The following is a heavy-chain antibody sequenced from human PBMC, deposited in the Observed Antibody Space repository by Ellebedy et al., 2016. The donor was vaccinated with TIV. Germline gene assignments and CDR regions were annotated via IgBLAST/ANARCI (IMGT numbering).Heavy chain of an antibody. CDR3: ARGWAAAPDY. Sequence: PGGSLRLSCAASGFTFSSYGMHWVRQAPGKGLEWVSVIYSGGSTYYADSVKGRFTISRDNSKNTLYLQMNSLRAEDTAVYYCARGWAAAPDYWGQGTLVTVSS. CDR2: IYSGGST. D-gene: IGHD2-15*01. V-gene: IGHV3-66*01. CDR1: GFTFSSYG. J-gene: IGHJ4*02.